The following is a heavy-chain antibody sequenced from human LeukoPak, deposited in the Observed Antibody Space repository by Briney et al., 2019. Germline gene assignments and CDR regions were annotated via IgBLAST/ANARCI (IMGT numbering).Heavy chain of an antibody. CDR2: IYSDGNT. Sequence: GGSLRLSCAASGFTVNRINMSAGRKAPGKGLEWVSVIYSDGNTYYADSVKGRFTVSRDTSKNTMSLQMNSLRGEDTAVYYCARGGSDEWKRCDSWGQGTLVTVSP. J-gene: IGHJ4*02. D-gene: IGHD2-15*01. CDR3: ARGGSDEWKRCDS. V-gene: IGHV3-53*01. CDR1: GFTVNRIN.